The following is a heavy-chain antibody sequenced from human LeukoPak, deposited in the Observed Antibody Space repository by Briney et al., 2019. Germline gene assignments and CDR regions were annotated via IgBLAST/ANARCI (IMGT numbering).Heavy chain of an antibody. Sequence: GGSLRLSCAASGFTFSSYEMNWVRQAPGKGPVWVSRINTDGSNTIYADSVKGRFTISRDNAKNTLFLQMNSLRAEDTAVYYCARDESIAGPTTADYWGQGTLVSVSS. CDR3: ARDESIAGPTTADY. D-gene: IGHD1-26*01. V-gene: IGHV3-74*01. J-gene: IGHJ4*02. CDR1: GFTFSSYE. CDR2: INTDGSNT.